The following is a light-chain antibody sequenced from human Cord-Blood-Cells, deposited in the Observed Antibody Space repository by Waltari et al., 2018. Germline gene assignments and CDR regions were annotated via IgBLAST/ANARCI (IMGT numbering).Light chain of an antibody. CDR2: EVS. CDR1: SSDVGGYNY. Sequence: QSALTQPPSASGSPGQSVTISCTGTSSDVGGYNYVSWYQQHPGKAPKLMIYEVSKRPSGAPDRFSGSKSGNTASLTVSGLQAEDEADYYCSSYAGSNNFEVFGGGTKLTVL. J-gene: IGLJ3*02. CDR3: SSYAGSNNFEV. V-gene: IGLV2-8*01.